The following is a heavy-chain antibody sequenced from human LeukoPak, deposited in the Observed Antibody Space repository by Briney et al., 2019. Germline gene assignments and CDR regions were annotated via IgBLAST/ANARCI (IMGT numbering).Heavy chain of an antibody. J-gene: IGHJ6*03. V-gene: IGHV1-69*05. D-gene: IGHD5-18*01. CDR1: GGTFSSYA. CDR3: ARVRGYSYGSLYASYYYYMDV. CDR2: IIPIFGTA. Sequence: ASVKVSCKASGGTFSSYAISWVRQAPGRGLEWMGRIIPIFGTANYAQKFQGRVTITTDESTSTAYMELSSLRSEDTAVYYCARVRGYSYGSLYASYYYYMDVWGKGTTVTVSS.